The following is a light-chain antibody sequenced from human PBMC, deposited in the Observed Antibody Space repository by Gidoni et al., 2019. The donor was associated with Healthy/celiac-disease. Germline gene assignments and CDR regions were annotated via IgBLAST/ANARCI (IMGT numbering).Light chain of an antibody. CDR1: SSNIGSEF. J-gene: IGLJ3*02. CDR3: STWDDSLSVWV. CDR2: RNN. Sequence: QSVLTQPPSASGTPGQRVTISCSGSSSNIGSEFVYWYQQLPGTAPNLLIYRNNQPPSGVPDRFSGSKSGTSASLAISGLRSDDEADYYCSTWDDSLSVWVFGGGTKLTVL. V-gene: IGLV1-47*01.